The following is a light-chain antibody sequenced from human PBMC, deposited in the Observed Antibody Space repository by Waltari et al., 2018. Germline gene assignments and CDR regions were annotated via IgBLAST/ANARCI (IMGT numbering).Light chain of an antibody. CDR1: NLERKS. V-gene: IGLV3-21*04. J-gene: IGLJ2*01. Sequence: SYVLTQTPSVSLAPGQTAIITCGGDNLERKSVHWYQLQPGQAPVLVMFYDSDRPPGIPDRFSGSNSGNTATLTISRVEDDDEADYFCQVWDDSNNSGVFGGGTKLTVL. CDR2: YDS. CDR3: QVWDDSNNSGV.